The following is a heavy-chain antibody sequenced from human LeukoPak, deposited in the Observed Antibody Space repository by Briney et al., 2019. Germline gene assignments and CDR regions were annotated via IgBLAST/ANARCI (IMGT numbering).Heavy chain of an antibody. CDR3: ARALRDYYDSSGGY. J-gene: IGHJ4*02. D-gene: IGHD3-22*01. CDR1: GGTFSSYA. Sequence: SVKVSCKASGGTFSSYAISWVRQAPGQGLEWMGGIIPIFGTANYAQKFQGRVTITADESTSTAYMELSSLRSEDTAVYYCARALRDYYDSSGGYWGQGTVVTVSS. CDR2: IIPIFGTA. V-gene: IGHV1-69*13.